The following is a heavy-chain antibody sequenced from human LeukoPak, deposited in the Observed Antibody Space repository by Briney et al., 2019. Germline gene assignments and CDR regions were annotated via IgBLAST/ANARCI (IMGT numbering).Heavy chain of an antibody. CDR1: GFTFSAYA. CDR2: ISGSGGST. D-gene: IGHD6-13*01. Sequence: GGSLRLSCEASGFTFSAYAMSWVRQAPGKGLEWVSVISGSGGSTDYADSVKGRFTISRDNYKNTLFLQMNSLRAEDTAVYYCAKDLRYSSTWYPFDYWGQGTLVTVSS. V-gene: IGHV3-23*01. CDR3: AKDLRYSSTWYPFDY. J-gene: IGHJ4*02.